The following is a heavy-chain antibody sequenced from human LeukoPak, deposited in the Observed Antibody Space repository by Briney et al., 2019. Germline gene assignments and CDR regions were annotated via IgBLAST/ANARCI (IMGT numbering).Heavy chain of an antibody. CDR3: GKTTVGYSSGQKPAWPVDY. Sequence: GGSLRLSCGASGFTFGSHAMYWVRQAPGKGLEWVAGIFGSGGSPHYADPVKGRFTISRDNSRNTVYLQINSLRAEDTAVYYCGKTTVGYSSGQKPAWPVDYWGQGTLVTVSS. V-gene: IGHV3-23*01. D-gene: IGHD6-19*01. CDR1: GFTFGSHA. CDR2: IFGSGGSP. J-gene: IGHJ4*02.